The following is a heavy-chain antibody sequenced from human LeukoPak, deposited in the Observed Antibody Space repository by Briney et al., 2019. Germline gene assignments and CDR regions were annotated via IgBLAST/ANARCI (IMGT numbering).Heavy chain of an antibody. CDR2: ISAYNGNT. V-gene: IGHV1-18*01. J-gene: IGHJ3*02. Sequence: PGGSLRLSCAASGFTFSSYWMSWVRQAPGKGLEWMGWISAYNGNTNYAQKLQGRVTMTTDTSTSTAYMELRSLRSDDTAVYYCARDRDSSGWPDAFDIWGQGTMVTVSS. D-gene: IGHD6-19*01. CDR1: GFTFSSYW. CDR3: ARDRDSSGWPDAFDI.